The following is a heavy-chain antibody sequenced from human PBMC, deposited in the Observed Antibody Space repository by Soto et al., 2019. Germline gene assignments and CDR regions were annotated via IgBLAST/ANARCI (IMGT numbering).Heavy chain of an antibody. J-gene: IGHJ4*02. CDR1: GDSINSSHW. D-gene: IGHD4-17*01. V-gene: IGHV4-4*02. CDR2: ISHSGNA. Sequence: PSETLSLTCAVSGDSINSSHWWNWVRQPPGKGLEWIGQISHSGNANYNPSLTSRVTISVDKSKNHFSLKLTSVTAADTAIYYCARDPYSSTTVTIMDDWGRGTLVTVSS. CDR3: ARDPYSSTTVTIMDD.